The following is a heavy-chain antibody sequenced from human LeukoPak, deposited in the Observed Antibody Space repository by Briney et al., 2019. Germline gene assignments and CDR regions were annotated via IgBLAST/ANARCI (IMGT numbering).Heavy chain of an antibody. CDR1: GGSISSHY. CDR3: ARVDWNDNWFDP. CDR2: ISYSGST. J-gene: IGHJ5*02. D-gene: IGHD1-1*01. V-gene: IGHV4-59*11. Sequence: SETLSLTCTVSGGSISSHYWSWLRQPPGKGLEWIGYISYSGSTNYNPSLKSRVTISVDTSKNQFSLKLSSATAADTAVYYCARVDWNDNWFDPWGQGTLVTVSS.